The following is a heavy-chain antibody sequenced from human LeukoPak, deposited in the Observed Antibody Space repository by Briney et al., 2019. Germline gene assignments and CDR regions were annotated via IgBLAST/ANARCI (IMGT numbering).Heavy chain of an antibody. CDR2: IYYSGST. D-gene: IGHD3-22*01. V-gene: IGHV4-30-4*01. CDR1: GGSISSGDYY. CDR3: ARHRKDFYDSSGYYTPLDY. J-gene: IGHJ4*02. Sequence: SETLSLTCTVSGGSISSGDYYWSWIRQPPGKGLEWIGYIYYSGSTYYNPSLKSRVTISVDTSKNQFSLKLSSVTAADTAVYYCARHRKDFYDSSGYYTPLDYWGQGTLVTVSS.